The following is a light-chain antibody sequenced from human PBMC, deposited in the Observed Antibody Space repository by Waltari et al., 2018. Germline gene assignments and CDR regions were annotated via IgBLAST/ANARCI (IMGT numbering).Light chain of an antibody. Sequence: QSVLTQPPSASGTPGQRVTISCSGSSSSIGSHFVHWYQQLPGAPPKLLIYRNSVRPSGVSDRFSGSKSGTSASLAISGLRSEDEADYYCSSWDESLTGVLFGGGTRLTVL. CDR2: RNS. CDR1: SSSIGSHF. V-gene: IGLV1-47*01. J-gene: IGLJ2*01. CDR3: SSWDESLTGVL.